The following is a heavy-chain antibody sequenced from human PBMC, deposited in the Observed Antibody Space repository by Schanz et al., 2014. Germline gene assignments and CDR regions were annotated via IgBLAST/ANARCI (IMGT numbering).Heavy chain of an antibody. Sequence: QVQLIQSGAEVKKPGASVKVSCKASGGTFSSYSISWVRQATGQGLEWMGMINPSGGSTTYAQKFQGRVTITADKSSDTAYMELSSLRSEDTAVYYCAREVGLYDRGWFDPWGQGTLVIVSS. J-gene: IGHJ5*02. CDR3: AREVGLYDRGWFDP. CDR1: GGTFSSYS. D-gene: IGHD3-22*01. V-gene: IGHV1-69*09. CDR2: INPSGGST.